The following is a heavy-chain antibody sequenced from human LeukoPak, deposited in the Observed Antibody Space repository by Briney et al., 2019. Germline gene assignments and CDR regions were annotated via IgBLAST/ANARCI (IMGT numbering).Heavy chain of an antibody. V-gene: IGHV3-7*01. CDR2: IKQDGGEI. D-gene: IGHD1-26*01. Sequence: GGSLRLSCAASGFTFSSYWMSWVRQAPGKGLEWVANIKQDGGEIYYVDSVKGRFTISRDNAKNSVYLQMNSLRAEDTAVYYCAIDKLVGPTKLDSCGQGTLVAVSS. J-gene: IGHJ4*02. CDR1: GFTFSSYW. CDR3: AIDKLVGPTKLDS.